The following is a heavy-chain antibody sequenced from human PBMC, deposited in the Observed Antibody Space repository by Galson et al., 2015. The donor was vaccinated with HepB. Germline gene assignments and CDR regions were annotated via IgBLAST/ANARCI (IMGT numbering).Heavy chain of an antibody. CDR3: AREPLLDFAGGSSFFDY. D-gene: IGHD3-3*01. Sequence: SLRLSCAASGFSFSSGFWMSWVRQAPGKGLEWVANIKQDGSEKYYVDSVKGRFTISRDKAKNSLYLQMNSLRAEDTAVYYCAREPLLDFAGGSSFFDYWGQGTLVTVAS. J-gene: IGHJ4*02. CDR1: GFSFSSGFW. CDR2: IKQDGSEK. V-gene: IGHV3-7*03.